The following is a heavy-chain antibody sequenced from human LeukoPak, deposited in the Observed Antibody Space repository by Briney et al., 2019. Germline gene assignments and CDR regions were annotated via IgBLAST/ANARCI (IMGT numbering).Heavy chain of an antibody. CDR2: IYYSGST. J-gene: IGHJ4*02. CDR3: ARSEDGYNLDY. CDR1: GGSINSYY. Sequence: SETLSLTCSVSGGSINSYYWSWIRQPPGKGLEWIGYIYYSGSTNYNPSLKSRVTISIDTSKNQFSLKLNSVTAADTAVYYCARSEDGYNLDYWGQGTLVIVSS. D-gene: IGHD5-24*01. V-gene: IGHV4-59*01.